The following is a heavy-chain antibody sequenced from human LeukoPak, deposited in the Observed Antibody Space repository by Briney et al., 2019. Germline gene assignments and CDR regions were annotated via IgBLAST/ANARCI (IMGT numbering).Heavy chain of an antibody. V-gene: IGHV1-24*01. CDR3: ARVRKSGDVVVPAAMSYAFDI. Sequence: GASVKVSCKVSGYTLAELSMHWVRQAPGKGLEWMGGFDPEDGETIYAQKFQGRVTLTEDTSTDTAYMELSSLRSEDTAVYYCARVRKSGDVVVPAAMSYAFDIWGQGTMVTVSS. J-gene: IGHJ3*02. D-gene: IGHD2-2*01. CDR1: GYTLAELS. CDR2: FDPEDGET.